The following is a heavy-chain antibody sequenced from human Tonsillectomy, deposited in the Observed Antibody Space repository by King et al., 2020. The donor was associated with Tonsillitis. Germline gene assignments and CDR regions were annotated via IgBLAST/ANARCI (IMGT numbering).Heavy chain of an antibody. CDR3: ARDWSYDILNGTQRYYGMDV. CDR1: GYAFTNYY. Sequence: QLVQSGAEVKKPGTSVKVSCKASGYAFTNYYIHWVRQAPRQGLEWMGIINPRGGSTSYAPKFQGRVTMTRDTSTSTVYMELSSLRSEDTAGYYCARDWSYDILNGTQRYYGMDVWDQGTTVTVSS. D-gene: IGHD3-9*01. V-gene: IGHV1-46*03. CDR2: INPRGGST. J-gene: IGHJ6*02.